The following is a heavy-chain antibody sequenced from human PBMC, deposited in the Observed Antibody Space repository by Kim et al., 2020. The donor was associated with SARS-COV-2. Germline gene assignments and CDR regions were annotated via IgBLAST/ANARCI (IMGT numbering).Heavy chain of an antibody. J-gene: IGHJ6*01. V-gene: IGHV3-9*01. CDR2: ISWNSGSI. D-gene: IGHD3-10*02. Sequence: GGSLRLSCAASGFTFDDYAMHWVRQAPGKGLEWVAGISWNSGSIGYADSVKGRFTISRDNAKNSLYLQMNSLRTEDTALYYCAKSTVTMFEAGLYGMDV. CDR3: AKSTVTMFEAGLYGMDV. CDR1: GFTFDDYA.